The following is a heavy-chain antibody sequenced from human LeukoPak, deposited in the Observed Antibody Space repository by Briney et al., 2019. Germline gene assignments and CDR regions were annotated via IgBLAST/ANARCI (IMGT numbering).Heavy chain of an antibody. CDR2: INPGRGNT. J-gene: IGHJ4*02. D-gene: IGHD7-27*01. CDR3: ARDRDWGSSDPFDY. CDR1: GYTFTSYY. Sequence: GASVKVSCKASGYTFTSYYMHWVRQVPGQGLEWMGIINPGRGNTNYAQNFHGRVTLTRDTSTSTIYMELCSLRSEDTADYYCARDRDWGSSDPFDYWGQGTLVTVSS. V-gene: IGHV1-46*01.